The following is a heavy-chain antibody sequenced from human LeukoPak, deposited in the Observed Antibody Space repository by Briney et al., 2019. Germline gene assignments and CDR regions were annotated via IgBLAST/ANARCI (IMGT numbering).Heavy chain of an antibody. CDR2: ISISSSSI. CDR3: ARDLDWGAFDA. CDR1: GFTFSYYN. V-gene: IGHV3-48*01. D-gene: IGHD3-9*01. Sequence: GGSLRLSCAASGFTFSYYNMNWVRQAPGKGLEWISYISISSSSIYYADSVKGRFTISRDNSKNTVSLHMNSLRAEDTALYYCARDLDWGAFDAWGQGTLVTVSS. J-gene: IGHJ5*02.